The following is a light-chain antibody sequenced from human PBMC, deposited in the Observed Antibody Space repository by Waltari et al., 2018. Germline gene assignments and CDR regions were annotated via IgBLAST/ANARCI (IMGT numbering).Light chain of an antibody. V-gene: IGKV3-20*01. CDR1: QSVGST. CDR3: QHYVRPPVA. Sequence: EIVLTQSPGTLSLSPGERATLSCRASQSVGSTLAWYQQKPGQAPRLLIYGASNRAAGPPDRFSGSGSGTDISLTISRLDPADFEVYYRQHYVRPPVAFGQGTTVEIK. J-gene: IGKJ1*01. CDR2: GAS.